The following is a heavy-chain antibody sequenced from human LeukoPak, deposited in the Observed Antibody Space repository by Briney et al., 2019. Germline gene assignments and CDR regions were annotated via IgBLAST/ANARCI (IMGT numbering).Heavy chain of an antibody. V-gene: IGHV1-46*03. CDR2: INPSGGST. D-gene: IGHD4-11*01. CDR3: ARDMTTYWFDP. CDR1: GYTFTSYY. J-gene: IGHJ5*02. Sequence: ASVKVSCKASGYTFTSYYMHWVRQAPGQGLEWMGIINPSGGSTSYAQKFQGRVTMTRDTSTSTVYMELSSLRSEVTAVYYCARDMTTYWFDPWGQGTLVTVSS.